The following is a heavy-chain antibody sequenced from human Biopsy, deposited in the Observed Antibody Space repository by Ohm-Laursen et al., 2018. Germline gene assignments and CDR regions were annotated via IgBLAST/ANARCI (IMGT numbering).Heavy chain of an antibody. D-gene: IGHD3-10*01. J-gene: IGHJ4*02. CDR1: GYTFNDYY. V-gene: IGHV1-2*02. CDR3: ARDRMTDVFGGPTRTDVFDS. Sequence: ASVKVSCKTSGYTFNDYYIHWVRQSPGQGLEWMGWVNPNSGASNSAEKFRGRVTLTRDTSISAVYIELRRLKSDDAAVYFCARDRMTDVFGGPTRTDVFDSWGQGTPVTVSS. CDR2: VNPNSGAS.